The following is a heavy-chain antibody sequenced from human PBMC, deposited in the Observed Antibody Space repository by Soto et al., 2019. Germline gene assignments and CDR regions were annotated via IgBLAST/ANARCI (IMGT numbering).Heavy chain of an antibody. D-gene: IGHD3-22*01. V-gene: IGHV3-53*01. CDR2: IYSGGST. CDR1: GFTVSSNY. CDR3: ARDRVESGYPEYFQH. J-gene: IGHJ1*01. Sequence: EVQLVESGGGLIQPGGSLRLSCAASGFTVSSNYMSWVRQAPRKGLEWVSVIYSGGSTYYADSVKGRFTISRDNSKNTLYLQMNSLRAEDTAVYYCARDRVESGYPEYFQHWGQGTLVTVSS.